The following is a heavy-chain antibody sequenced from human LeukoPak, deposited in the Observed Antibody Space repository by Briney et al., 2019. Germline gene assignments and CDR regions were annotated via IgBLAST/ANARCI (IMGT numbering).Heavy chain of an antibody. Sequence: GGSLRLSCAASGFTVSSNYMNWVRQAPGKGLEWVSYISSSGSTIYYADSVKGRFTISRDNAKNSLYLQMNSLRAEDTAVYYCAKGSGSSWDWYFDLWGRGTLVTVSS. CDR2: ISSSGSTI. J-gene: IGHJ2*01. V-gene: IGHV3-48*04. CDR3: AKGSGSSWDWYFDL. CDR1: GFTVSSNY. D-gene: IGHD3-10*01.